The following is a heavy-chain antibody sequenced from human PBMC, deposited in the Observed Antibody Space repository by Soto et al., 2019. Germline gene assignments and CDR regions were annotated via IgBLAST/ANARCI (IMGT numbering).Heavy chain of an antibody. D-gene: IGHD3-9*01. Sequence: GASAKVSCKASGYTFTSSGISWVRQAPGQGLERMGWISAYNGKTNYAQKLQGRVTMTIDTSTSTAYMELRSLRSDDTAVYYCARMATYYDILTGYYSENWFDPWGQGTLVTVSS. V-gene: IGHV1-18*01. CDR2: ISAYNGKT. J-gene: IGHJ5*02. CDR3: ARMATYYDILTGYYSENWFDP. CDR1: GYTFTSSG.